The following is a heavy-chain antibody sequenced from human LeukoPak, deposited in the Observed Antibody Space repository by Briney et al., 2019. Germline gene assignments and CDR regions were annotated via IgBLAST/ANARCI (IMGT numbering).Heavy chain of an antibody. V-gene: IGHV3-7*05. CDR3: ASGGGYSSAWHSSDY. Sequence: GGSLRLSCAASGFTFSSYWMTWVRQAPGKGLEWVANVRQDGSEKSYVDSVKGRFTISRDNSKNTMYLQMNSLRAEDTAVYYCASGGGYSSAWHSSDYWGQGTLVTVSS. J-gene: IGHJ4*02. D-gene: IGHD6-19*01. CDR2: VRQDGSEK. CDR1: GFTFSSYW.